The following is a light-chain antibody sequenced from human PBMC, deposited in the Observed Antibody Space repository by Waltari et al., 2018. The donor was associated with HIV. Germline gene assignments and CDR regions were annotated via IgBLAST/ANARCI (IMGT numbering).Light chain of an antibody. CDR2: GNT. Sequence: QSVLTQPPSVSGAPGRKVIISCTGSSSNTRAGYDVQWYQQCPGTAPKVLIYGNTNRPSGVPDRFSGSKSGNSASLAITGLQADDEADYYCQSYDSSPNGWVFGGGTKLTV. J-gene: IGLJ3*02. CDR1: SSNTRAGYD. V-gene: IGLV1-40*01. CDR3: QSYDSSPNGWV.